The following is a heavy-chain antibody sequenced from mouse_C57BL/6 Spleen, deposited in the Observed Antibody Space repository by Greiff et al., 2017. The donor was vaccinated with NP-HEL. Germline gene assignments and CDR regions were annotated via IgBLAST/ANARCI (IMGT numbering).Heavy chain of an antibody. Sequence: VQLQQSGPELVKPGASVKMSCKASGYTFTDYNMHWVKQSHGKSLEWIGYINPNNGGTSYNQKFKGKATLTVNKSSSTAYMELRSLTSEDSAVYYCARGGNYGSSYDYFDYWGQGTTLTVSS. CDR2: INPNNGGT. CDR3: ARGGNYGSSYDYFDY. J-gene: IGHJ2*01. D-gene: IGHD1-1*01. V-gene: IGHV1-22*01. CDR1: GYTFTDYN.